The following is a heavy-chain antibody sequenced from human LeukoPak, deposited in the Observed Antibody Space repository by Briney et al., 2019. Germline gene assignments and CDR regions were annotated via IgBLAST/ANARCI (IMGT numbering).Heavy chain of an antibody. J-gene: IGHJ4*01. Sequence: SETLSLTCAVYGGSFSGYYWSWIRQPPGKGLEWIGEINHSGSTNYNPSLKSRVTISVNTSKNQFSLKLSSVTAADTAVYYCAKGNGNNYSGPYYFDNWGQEPWSPSPQ. CDR2: INHSGST. CDR1: GGSFSGYY. V-gene: IGHV4-34*01. D-gene: IGHD5-24*01. CDR3: AKGNGNNYSGPYYFDN.